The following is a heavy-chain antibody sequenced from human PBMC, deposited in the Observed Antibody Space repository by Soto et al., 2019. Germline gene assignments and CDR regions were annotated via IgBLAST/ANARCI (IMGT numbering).Heavy chain of an antibody. CDR3: AQDLFTRVRLYDS. D-gene: IGHD3-10*01. J-gene: IGHJ5*01. Sequence: GGSLRLSCAASGFTFRDYAMNWVRQAPGKGREWVSSISGGGDSRKYVDSVKGRFTISRDNSKNTLYLQMNSLRAEDTAVYYCAQDLFTRVRLYDSWGHGTLVTDSS. V-gene: IGHV3-23*01. CDR2: ISGGGDSR. CDR1: GFTFRDYA.